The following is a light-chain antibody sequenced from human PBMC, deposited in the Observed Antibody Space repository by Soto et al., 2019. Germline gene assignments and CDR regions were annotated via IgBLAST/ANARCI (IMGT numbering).Light chain of an antibody. Sequence: QPVLTQSPSASASLGASVKLTCTLSSGHSNYAIAWHQQQPEKGPRYLMKLNNDGSHSKGDVLPDRFSGSCSGAARYLTTSILEYEDESDYYCHTWDTGIALVFGGGTQLTVL. V-gene: IGLV4-69*01. CDR1: SGHSNYA. CDR2: LNNDGSH. CDR3: HTWDTGIALV. J-gene: IGLJ2*01.